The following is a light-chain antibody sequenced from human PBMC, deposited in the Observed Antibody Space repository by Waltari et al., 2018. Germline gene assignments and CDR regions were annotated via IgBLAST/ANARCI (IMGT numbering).Light chain of an antibody. V-gene: IGLV3-1*01. CDR3: QAWDSSTYV. J-gene: IGLJ1*01. CDR2: QDN. CDR1: ELGGKY. Sequence: SYELTQPPSVSVSPGQTASITCSGNELGGKYASWYQQKPGQSPVLVIYQDNKRPSGIPGRFAGSNSGNTATLTISGTQAMDEADYYGQAWDSSTYVFGTGTKVTVL.